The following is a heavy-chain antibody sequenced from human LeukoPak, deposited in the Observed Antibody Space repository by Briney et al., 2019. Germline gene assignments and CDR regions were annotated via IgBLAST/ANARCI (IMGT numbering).Heavy chain of an antibody. CDR2: ISSTSTYI. D-gene: IGHD3-10*01. J-gene: IGHJ4*02. V-gene: IGHV3-21*01. Sequence: GGSLRLSCAASGFTFRTYSMNWVRQAPGKGLEWVSSISSTSTYIYYADSVKGRFTISRDNAKNSLYLQMNSLRAEDTAVYYCARGAGVFDCWGQGTLVTVYS. CDR3: ARGAGVFDC. CDR1: GFTFRTYS.